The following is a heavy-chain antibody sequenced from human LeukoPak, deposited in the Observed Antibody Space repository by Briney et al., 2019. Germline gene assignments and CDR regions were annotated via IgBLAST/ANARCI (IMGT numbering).Heavy chain of an antibody. CDR1: GFTFSNAW. V-gene: IGHV3-15*01. J-gene: IGHJ4*02. CDR2: IKSKTDGGTT. CDR3: TTGHVLRFLEWSAEPPFDY. D-gene: IGHD3-3*01. Sequence: GGSLRLSCAASGFTFSNAWMSWVRQAPGKGLEWVGRIKSKTDGGTTDYAAPVKGRFTILRDDSKNTLYLQMNSLKTEDTAVYYCTTGHVLRFLEWSAEPPFDYWGQGTLVTVSS.